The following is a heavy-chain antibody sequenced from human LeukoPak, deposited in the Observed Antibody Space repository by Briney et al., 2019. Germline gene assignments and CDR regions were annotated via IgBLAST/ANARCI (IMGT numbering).Heavy chain of an antibody. CDR3: ARSVRGYCSSTSCYPVWYFDL. CDR2: IYYSGST. CDR1: GGSISSYY. Sequence: SETLSLTCTVSGGSISSYYWNWIRQPPGKGLEWIGHIYYSGSTNYNPSLKSRVTISVDTSKNQFSLKLSSVTAADTGVYYCARSVRGYCSSTSCYPVWYFDLWGRGTLVTVSS. J-gene: IGHJ2*01. D-gene: IGHD2-2*01. V-gene: IGHV4-59*01.